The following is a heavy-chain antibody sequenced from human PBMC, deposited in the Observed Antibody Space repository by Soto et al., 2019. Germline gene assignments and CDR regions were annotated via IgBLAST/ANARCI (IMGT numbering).Heavy chain of an antibody. D-gene: IGHD3-22*01. V-gene: IGHV3-7*01. Sequence: GGSLRLSCAASGFTFSSYWMSWVRQAPGKGLEWVANIKQDGSEKYYVDSVKGRFTISRDNAKNSLYLQMNSLRAEDTAVYYCARDFSYEYYYDSSGHFDYWGQGTLVTVSS. CDR2: IKQDGSEK. CDR1: GFTFSSYW. CDR3: ARDFSYEYYYDSSGHFDY. J-gene: IGHJ4*02.